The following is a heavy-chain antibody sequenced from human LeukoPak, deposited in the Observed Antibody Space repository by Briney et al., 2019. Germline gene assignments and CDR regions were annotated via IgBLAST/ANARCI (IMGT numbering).Heavy chain of an antibody. V-gene: IGHV3-11*04. J-gene: IGHJ4*02. D-gene: IGHD6-19*01. CDR2: ISSSGSTI. CDR3: ARPMQWLVQPDY. Sequence: PGGSLRLSCAASGFTFSDYYMSWIRQAPGKGLEWVSYISSSGSTIYYADSVKGRFTISSDNAKNSLYLQINSLRAEDTAVYYCARPMQWLVQPDYWGQGTLVTVSS. CDR1: GFTFSDYY.